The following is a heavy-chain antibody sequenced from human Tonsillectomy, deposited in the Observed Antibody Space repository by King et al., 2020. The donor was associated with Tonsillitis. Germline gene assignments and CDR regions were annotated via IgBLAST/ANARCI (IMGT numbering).Heavy chain of an antibody. Sequence: HVQLQESGPGLVKPSETLSLTCTVSGASMSSYYWSWIRQPAEKRLEWIGRIHTSGSTNYNPSLESRVTMSLETSKNQFSLKLTSMTAADTAVYYCARDQPVGSTRFDYWGQGILVTVSS. CDR3: ARDQPVGSTRFDY. J-gene: IGHJ4*02. CDR2: IHTSGST. V-gene: IGHV4-4*07. CDR1: GASMSSYY. D-gene: IGHD2-2*01.